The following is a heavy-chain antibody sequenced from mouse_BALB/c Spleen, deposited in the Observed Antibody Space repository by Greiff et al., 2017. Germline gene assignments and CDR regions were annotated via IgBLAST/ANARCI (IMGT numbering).Heavy chain of an antibody. CDR1: GYTFSSYW. CDR2: ILPGSGST. J-gene: IGHJ4*01. Sequence: VQRVESGAELMKPGASVKISCKATGYTFSSYWIEWVKQRPGHGLEWIGEILPGSGSTNYNEKFKGKATFTADTSSNTAYMQLSSLTSEDSAVYYCARKGYDDAMDYWGQGTSVTVSS. V-gene: IGHV1-9*01. CDR3: ARKGYDDAMDY. D-gene: IGHD2-14*01.